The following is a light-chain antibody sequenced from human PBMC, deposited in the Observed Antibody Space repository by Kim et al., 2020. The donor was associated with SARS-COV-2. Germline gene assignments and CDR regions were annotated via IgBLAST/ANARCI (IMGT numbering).Light chain of an antibody. J-gene: IGKJ1*01. CDR3: EKCERAPCT. CDR1: QDNSNY. Sequence: DIQMTQSPSSLSASVGDRVTITCRASQDNSNYLAWFQLKPGKAPKLLIYAASALQPGVPSRFSGSGSGTDFTLTLTSLHPEGFATYYSEKCERAPCTFGQGTKVDI. V-gene: IGKV1-27*01. CDR2: AAS.